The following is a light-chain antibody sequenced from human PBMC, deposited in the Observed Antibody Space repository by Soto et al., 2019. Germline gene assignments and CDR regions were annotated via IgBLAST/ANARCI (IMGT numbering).Light chain of an antibody. J-gene: IGKJ4*02. CDR3: QQRSDWTRLT. CDR2: DTS. CDR1: QSVTSY. V-gene: IGKV3-11*01. Sequence: EIVLTQSPATLSLSPGETATLSCRTSQSVTSYLAWFQQRPGQAPRLLIYDTSNRAPGIPARFSGSGYGTDFTLTISSLESEDSAVYYCQQRSDWTRLTFGGGTKVEIK.